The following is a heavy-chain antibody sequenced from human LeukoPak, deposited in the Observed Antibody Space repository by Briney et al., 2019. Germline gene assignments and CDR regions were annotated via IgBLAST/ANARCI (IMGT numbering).Heavy chain of an antibody. CDR1: GYTFTSYG. Sequence: ASVKVSCKASGYTFTSYGISWVRQAPGQGLEWMGWISAYNGNTNYAQKLQGRVTMTTDTSTSTAYMELRSLRSDDTAVYYCAGADPTYDFWSTGYYYYGMDVWGQGTTVTVSS. J-gene: IGHJ6*02. CDR2: ISAYNGNT. CDR3: AGADPTYDFWSTGYYYYGMDV. D-gene: IGHD3-3*01. V-gene: IGHV1-18*01.